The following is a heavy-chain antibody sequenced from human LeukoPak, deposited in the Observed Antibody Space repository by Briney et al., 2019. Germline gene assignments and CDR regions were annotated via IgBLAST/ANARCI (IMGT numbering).Heavy chain of an antibody. D-gene: IGHD3-16*01. CDR3: ARVPRGGFDY. J-gene: IGHJ4*02. Sequence: GGSLRLSCAASGFTFSSYGMSWVRQAPGKGLEWVANIKQDGSEKSYVDSVKGRLTISRDNAKNALYLQMNSLRAEDTAVYYCARVPRGGFDYWGQGTLVTVSS. V-gene: IGHV3-7*01. CDR2: IKQDGSEK. CDR1: GFTFSSYG.